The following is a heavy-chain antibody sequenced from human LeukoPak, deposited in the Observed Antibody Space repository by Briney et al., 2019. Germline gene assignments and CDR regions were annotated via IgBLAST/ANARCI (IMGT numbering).Heavy chain of an antibody. D-gene: IGHD3-10*01. CDR1: GGSISSYY. CDR2: VYYSGST. V-gene: IGHV4-59*12. CDR3: ARDTKRLGVLDY. Sequence: SETLSLTCTVSGGSISSYYWSWIRQPPGKGLEWIGYVYYSGSTNDNPSLKSRLTMSVDTSKNQFSLKLSSVTAADTAVYYCARDTKRLGVLDYWGQGTLVTVSS. J-gene: IGHJ4*02.